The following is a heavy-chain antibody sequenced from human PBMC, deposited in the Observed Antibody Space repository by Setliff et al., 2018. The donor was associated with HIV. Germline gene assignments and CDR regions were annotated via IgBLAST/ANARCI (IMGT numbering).Heavy chain of an antibody. J-gene: IGHJ5*02. V-gene: IGHV3-7*03. CDR3: ARVLLITNAVYGVVSNQFDP. Sequence: PGGSLRLSCAASGFTFNNFWVHWVRQAPGKGLEWVASISPDGSRNHCVGSVKGRFTASRDNAKSSLYLQMNSLRAEDTAVYYCARVLLITNAVYGVVSNQFDPWGQGTLVTVSS. D-gene: IGHD3-3*01. CDR1: GFTFNNFW. CDR2: ISPDGSRN.